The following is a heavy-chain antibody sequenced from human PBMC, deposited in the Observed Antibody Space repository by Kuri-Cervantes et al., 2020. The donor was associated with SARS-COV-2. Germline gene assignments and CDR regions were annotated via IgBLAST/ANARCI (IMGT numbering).Heavy chain of an antibody. D-gene: IGHD2-15*01. J-gene: IGHJ4*02. V-gene: IGHV4-59*12. Sequence: SETLSLTCTVSGGSISSYYWSWIRQPPGKGLEWIGSIYYSGSTYYNPSLKSRVTISVDTSKNQFSLKLSSVTAADTAVYYCASPGGGSRYYFDYWGQGTLVTVSS. CDR2: IYYSGST. CDR1: GGSISSYY. CDR3: ASPGGGSRYYFDY.